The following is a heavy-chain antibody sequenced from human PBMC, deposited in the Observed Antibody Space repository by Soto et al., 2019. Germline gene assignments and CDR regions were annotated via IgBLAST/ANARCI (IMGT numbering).Heavy chain of an antibody. CDR1: GGSISSGGYY. J-gene: IGHJ4*02. V-gene: IGHV4-31*03. CDR2: IYYSGST. Sequence: QVQLQESGPGLVKPSQTLSLTCTVSGGSISSGGYYWSWIRQHPGKGLEWIGYIYYSGSTYYNPSLKSRVTISVDTSKNQFSLKLSSVTAADTAVYYCARASYDFWSDYYKYYFDYWGQGTLVTVSS. D-gene: IGHD3-3*01. CDR3: ARASYDFWSDYYKYYFDY.